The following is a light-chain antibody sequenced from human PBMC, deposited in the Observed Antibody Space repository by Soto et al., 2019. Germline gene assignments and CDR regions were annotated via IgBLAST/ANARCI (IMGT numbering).Light chain of an antibody. Sequence: QSALTQPASVSGSPGQTITISCTGTSTDVGGYNYLSWYQQHPGKAPNVMIYEVSNRPSGVSNRFSGSKSGNTASLTISGLQAEDAADYFCSSDTTIGTPVFGGGTKLTVL. CDR2: EVS. CDR1: STDVGGYNY. V-gene: IGLV2-14*01. J-gene: IGLJ3*02. CDR3: SSDTTIGTPV.